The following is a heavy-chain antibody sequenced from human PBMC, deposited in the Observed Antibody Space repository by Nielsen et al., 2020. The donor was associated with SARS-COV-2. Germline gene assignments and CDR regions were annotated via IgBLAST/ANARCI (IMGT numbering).Heavy chain of an antibody. Sequence: SETLSLTCTVSGGSISSSSYYWGWIRQPPGKGLEWIGSIYYSGSTYYNPSLKSRVTISVDTSKNQFSLKLSSVTAADTAVYYCARSYGDYSFDYWGQGTLVTVSS. D-gene: IGHD4-17*01. CDR1: GGSISSSSYY. CDR3: ARSYGDYSFDY. CDR2: IYYSGST. V-gene: IGHV4-39*01. J-gene: IGHJ4*02.